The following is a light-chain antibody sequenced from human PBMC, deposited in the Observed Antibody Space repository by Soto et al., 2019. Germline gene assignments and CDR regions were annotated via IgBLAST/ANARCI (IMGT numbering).Light chain of an antibody. J-gene: IGLJ1*01. CDR1: SSDVGTYNH. CDR3: CSFTPSSTLV. V-gene: IGLV2-14*01. CDR2: EVS. Sequence: QSALTQPASVSGSPGQSITISCTGTSSDVGTYNHVSWYQQHPGKAPQLIIYEVSNRPSGLSNRFSASKSGNTASLTISGLQAEDEADYYCCSFTPSSTLVFGTGTQLTVL.